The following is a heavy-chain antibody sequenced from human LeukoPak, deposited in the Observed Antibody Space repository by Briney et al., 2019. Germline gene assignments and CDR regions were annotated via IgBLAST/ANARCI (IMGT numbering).Heavy chain of an antibody. CDR3: ARVATCGSSTSCPFDY. J-gene: IGHJ4*02. CDR2: MNPNSGNT. CDR1: GYTFTSYD. V-gene: IGHV1-8*01. Sequence: ASVKVSCKASGYTFTSYDINWVRQATGQRLEWIGWMNPNSGNTGYAQKFQGRVTMTRNTSISTAYMELSSLRSEDTAVYYCARVATCGSSTSCPFDYWGQGTLVTVSS. D-gene: IGHD2-2*01.